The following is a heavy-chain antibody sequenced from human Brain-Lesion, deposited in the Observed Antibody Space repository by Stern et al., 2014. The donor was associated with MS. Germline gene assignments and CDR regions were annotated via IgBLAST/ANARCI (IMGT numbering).Heavy chain of an antibody. V-gene: IGHV3-53*01. CDR2: MYSRGGT. J-gene: IGHJ4*02. D-gene: IGHD5-18*01. CDR1: GFSVSTNF. CDR3: ARKTDTAVGGDY. Sequence: EVQLVESGGGLIQPGGSLRLSCAASGFSVSTNFMSWVRQAPGQGLAWVSLMYSRGGTNYADSVKGRFTISRDSSKNTLYLQMSDLRAEDTAVYYCARKTDTAVGGDYWGPGTLVTVSS.